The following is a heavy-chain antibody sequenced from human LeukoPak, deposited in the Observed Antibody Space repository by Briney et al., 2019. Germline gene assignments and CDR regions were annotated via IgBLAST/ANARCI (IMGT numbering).Heavy chain of an antibody. V-gene: IGHV1-8*01. CDR1: GYTFTSYD. CDR3: ARVRGLAVAGTGYYFDY. J-gene: IGHJ4*02. CDR2: MNPNSGNT. Sequence: ASVKVSCKASGYTFTSYDINWVRQATGQGLEWMGWMNPNSGNTGYAQKFQGRVTMTRNTSISTAYMELSSLRSEDTAVYYCARVRGLAVAGTGYYFDYWGQGTLVTVSS. D-gene: IGHD6-19*01.